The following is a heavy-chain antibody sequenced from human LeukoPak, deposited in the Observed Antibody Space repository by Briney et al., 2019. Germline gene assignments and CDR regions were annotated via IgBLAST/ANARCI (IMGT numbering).Heavy chain of an antibody. CDR1: GYTFTDYA. CDR2: INAGNGNA. Sequence: ASVKVSCKASGYTFTDYAIHWVRQAPGQRLEWMGWINAGNGNAKYSQKFQGRVTITRDTSASTAYMELSSLRSEDTAVYYCASQLWFGELSLYFDYWGQGTLVTVSS. J-gene: IGHJ4*02. D-gene: IGHD3-10*01. CDR3: ASQLWFGELSLYFDY. V-gene: IGHV1-3*01.